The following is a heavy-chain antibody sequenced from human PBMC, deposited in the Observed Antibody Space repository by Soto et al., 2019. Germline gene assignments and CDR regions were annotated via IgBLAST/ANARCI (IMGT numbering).Heavy chain of an antibody. CDR2: INHSGST. D-gene: IGHD5-18*01. J-gene: IGHJ4*02. CDR3: ARARGYSYGYGLSFFDY. CDR1: GGSFSGYY. Sequence: SETLSLTCAVYGGSFSGYYWSWIRQPPGKGLEWIGEINHSGSTNYNPSLKSRVTISVDTSKNQFSLKLSSVTAADTAVYYCARARGYSYGYGLSFFDYWGQGTLVTVSS. V-gene: IGHV4-34*01.